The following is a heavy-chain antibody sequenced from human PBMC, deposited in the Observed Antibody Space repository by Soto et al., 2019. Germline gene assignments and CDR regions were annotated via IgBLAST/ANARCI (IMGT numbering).Heavy chain of an antibody. CDR2: IHHRGTT. V-gene: IGHV4-30-2*03. CDR1: GGPINSGDYS. Sequence: TLSLTCAVSGGPINSGDYSWTWIRQPPGRGLEWIGDIHHRGTTYHNPSLEGRVTISVDTSKNQFSLKVTSVTAADTGLYYCARQDHGDYEFFFDYWGQGTLVTVSS. CDR3: ARQDHGDYEFFFDY. D-gene: IGHD4-17*01. J-gene: IGHJ4*02.